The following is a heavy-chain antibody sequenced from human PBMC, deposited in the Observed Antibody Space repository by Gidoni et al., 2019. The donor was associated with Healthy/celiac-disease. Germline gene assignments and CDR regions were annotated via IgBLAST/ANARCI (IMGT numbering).Heavy chain of an antibody. CDR3: ARNVYCSGGSCYQLFDY. CDR2: NYYSGST. J-gene: IGHJ4*02. CDR1: GGSISRHY. Sequence: QVQLQESGPGLVKPSETLSLTCTVSGGSISRHYWSWLRQPPGKGLEWIGYNYYSGSTNYNPSLKSRVTISIDTSKNQFSLKLSSVTAADTAVYYCARNVYCSGGSCYQLFDYWGQGTLVTVSS. V-gene: IGHV4-59*11. D-gene: IGHD2-15*01.